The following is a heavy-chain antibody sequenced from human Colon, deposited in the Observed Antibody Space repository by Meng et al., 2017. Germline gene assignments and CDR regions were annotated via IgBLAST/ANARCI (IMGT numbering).Heavy chain of an antibody. CDR1: GFIVSKDA. CDR2: MTGIERTT. CDR3: AGHGGHSY. J-gene: IGHJ4*02. Sequence: EGQLVESGGGLRQPGGSLRLSCAVSGFIVSKDAMEWVRQAPGKGLEWVSSMTGIERTTSYADSVKGRFTISRDDSKNTLYLQMNSLRAEDTAVYYCAGHGGHSYLGQGTLVTVSS. D-gene: IGHD2-15*01. V-gene: IGHV3-23*04.